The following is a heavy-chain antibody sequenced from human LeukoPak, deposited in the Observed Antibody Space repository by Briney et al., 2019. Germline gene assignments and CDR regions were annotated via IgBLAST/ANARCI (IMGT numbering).Heavy chain of an antibody. V-gene: IGHV1-18*01. D-gene: IGHD3-16*01. CDR2: ISAYNGNT. CDR3: AKAKGSHGGRAFDI. Sequence: ASVKVSCKASGYTFTSYGISWVRQAPGQGLEWMGWISAYNGNTNYAQRLQGRVTMTTDTSTSTAYMELRSLRSDDTAVYYCAKAKGSHGGRAFDIWGQGTMVTVSS. CDR1: GYTFTSYG. J-gene: IGHJ3*02.